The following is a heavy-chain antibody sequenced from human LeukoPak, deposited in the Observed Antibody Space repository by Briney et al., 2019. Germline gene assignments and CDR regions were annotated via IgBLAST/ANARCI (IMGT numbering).Heavy chain of an antibody. D-gene: IGHD6-13*01. Sequence: GGSLRLSCAASGFTFSNYDMHWVRQAAGKGLEWVSAIGTAGDTYYPGSVKGRFTISRENAKNSLYLQMNSLSARDTAVYYCASSPAYSSSWYAIDNWGQGTLVTVSS. CDR2: IGTAGDT. J-gene: IGHJ4*02. V-gene: IGHV3-13*01. CDR1: GFTFSNYD. CDR3: ASSPAYSSSWYAIDN.